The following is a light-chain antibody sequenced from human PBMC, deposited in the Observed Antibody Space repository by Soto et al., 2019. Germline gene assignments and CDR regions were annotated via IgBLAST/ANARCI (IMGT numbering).Light chain of an antibody. Sequence: QSVLTQPASVSGSPGQSITISCTGTSNDVGGYNFVSWYQQHPDKALKLMIYDVTNRPSGVSNRFSGSKSGNTASLTISGLQAEDEADYYCSSYTSISTYVFGTGTKVTVL. CDR2: DVT. CDR3: SSYTSISTYV. V-gene: IGLV2-14*01. J-gene: IGLJ1*01. CDR1: SNDVGGYNF.